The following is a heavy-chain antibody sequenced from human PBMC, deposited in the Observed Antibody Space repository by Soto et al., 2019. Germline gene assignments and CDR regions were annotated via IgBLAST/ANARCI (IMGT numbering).Heavy chain of an antibody. Sequence: EVQLVESGGGLIQPGGSLRLSCAVSGFTVSSNYMSWVRQAPGKGLEWVSVIYSGGSTYYADSVKGRFTISRDNSSSTLYLQMNSLTSEDTAVYYCARHITMDPLLVYWGQGTLVTVSS. CDR2: IYSGGST. V-gene: IGHV3-53*01. CDR1: GFTVSSNY. CDR3: ARHITMDPLLVY. J-gene: IGHJ4*02. D-gene: IGHD3-10*01.